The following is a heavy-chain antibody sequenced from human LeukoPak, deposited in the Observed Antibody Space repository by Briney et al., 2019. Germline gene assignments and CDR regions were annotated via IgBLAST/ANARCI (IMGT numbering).Heavy chain of an antibody. CDR3: ARTEYYYDSSGYYSY. CDR2: INPSGGST. J-gene: IGHJ4*02. V-gene: IGHV1-46*01. D-gene: IGHD3-22*01. Sequence: ASVKVSCKASGCTFTSYYMHWVRQAPGQGLEWMGIINPSGGSTSYAQKFQGRVTMTRDMSTSTVYMELSSLRSEDTAVYYCARTEYYYDSSGYYSYWGQGTLVTVSS. CDR1: GCTFTSYY.